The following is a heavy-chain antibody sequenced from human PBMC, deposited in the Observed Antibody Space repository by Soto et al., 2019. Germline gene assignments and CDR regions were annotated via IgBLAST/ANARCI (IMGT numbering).Heavy chain of an antibody. J-gene: IGHJ6*02. V-gene: IGHV1-24*01. Sequence: ASVKVSCKVSGYTLTELSMHWVRQAPGKGLEWMGGFDPEDGETIYAQKFQGRVTMTEDTSTDTAYMELSSLRSEDTAVYYCATVNYCSSTSCYSYYYYGMDIWGQGTTVTVSS. D-gene: IGHD2-2*02. CDR3: ATVNYCSSTSCYSYYYYGMDI. CDR1: GYTLTELS. CDR2: FDPEDGET.